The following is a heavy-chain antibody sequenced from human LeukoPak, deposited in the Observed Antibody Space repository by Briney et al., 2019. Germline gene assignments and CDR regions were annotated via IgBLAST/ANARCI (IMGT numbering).Heavy chain of an antibody. J-gene: IGHJ3*02. D-gene: IGHD3-10*01. Sequence: ASVKVSCKVSRYTLTELSMHWVRQAPGKGLEWMGGFDPEDGGTIYAQKFQGRVTMTEDTSTDTAYMELSSLRSEDTAVYYCATRDAIRAFDIWGQGTMVTVSS. CDR1: RYTLTELS. V-gene: IGHV1-24*01. CDR3: ATRDAIRAFDI. CDR2: FDPEDGGT.